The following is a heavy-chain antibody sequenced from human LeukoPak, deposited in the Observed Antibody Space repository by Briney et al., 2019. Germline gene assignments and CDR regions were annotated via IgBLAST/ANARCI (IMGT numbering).Heavy chain of an antibody. CDR3: AKGPTPLSSRGWIDP. V-gene: IGHV3-30*02. CDR1: GFTFSSYG. D-gene: IGHD6-13*01. Sequence: GGSLRLSCAASGFTFSSYGIHWVRQAPGKGLEWVTFIPYDGLNRIYADSVEGRFTVSRNNSKNTVYLQMNSLRPEDTAVYYCAKGPTPLSSRGWIDPWGQGTLVTVSS. J-gene: IGHJ5*02. CDR2: IPYDGLNR.